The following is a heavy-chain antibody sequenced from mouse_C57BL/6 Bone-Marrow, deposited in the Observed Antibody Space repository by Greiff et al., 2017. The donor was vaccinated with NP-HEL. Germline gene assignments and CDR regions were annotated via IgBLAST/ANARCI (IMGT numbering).Heavy chain of an antibody. D-gene: IGHD1-1*01. CDR1: GFNIKDAY. Sequence: VQLQPSGAELVRPGASVKLSCKASGFNIKDAYMHWVKQRPEQGLEWIGWIDPENGDTEYASKFQGKATITADTSSNTAYLQLSSLTSEDTAVYYCTLYYYGSSYEYWGQGTTLTVSS. J-gene: IGHJ2*01. V-gene: IGHV14-4*01. CDR3: TLYYYGSSYEY. CDR2: IDPENGDT.